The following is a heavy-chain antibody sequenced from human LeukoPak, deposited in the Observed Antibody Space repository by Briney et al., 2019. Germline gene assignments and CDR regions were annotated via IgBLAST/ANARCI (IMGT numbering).Heavy chain of an antibody. CDR3: TRDFGGYCSGGSCYSGWSDY. D-gene: IGHD2-15*01. CDR1: GFNFSSHS. J-gene: IGHJ4*02. Sequence: GGSLRLSCAASGFNFSSHSMNWVRQAPGKGLEWVSSIISSGSYIYYADSVKGRFTISRDNPKNSLFLQMNTLRAEDTAVYYCTRDFGGYCSGGSCYSGWSDYWGQGTLVTVCS. CDR2: IISSGSYI. V-gene: IGHV3-21*01.